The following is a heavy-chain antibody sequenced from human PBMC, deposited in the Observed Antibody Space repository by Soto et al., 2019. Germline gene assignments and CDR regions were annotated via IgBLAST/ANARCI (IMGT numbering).Heavy chain of an antibody. CDR2: INAGNGNT. Sequence: ASVKVSCTASGYTFTSYAMHWVRQAPGQRLEWMGWINAGNGNTKYSQKFQGRVTITRDTSASTAYMELSSLRSEDTAVYYYAREGSGYYYTFDYWGQGTLVTVSS. D-gene: IGHD3-22*01. CDR3: AREGSGYYYTFDY. J-gene: IGHJ4*02. CDR1: GYTFTSYA. V-gene: IGHV1-3*01.